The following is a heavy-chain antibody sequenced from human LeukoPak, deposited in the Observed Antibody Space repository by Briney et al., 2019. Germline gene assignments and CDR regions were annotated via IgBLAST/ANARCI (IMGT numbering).Heavy chain of an antibody. CDR2: INPSSGGI. CDR1: GYTFTGYY. J-gene: IGHJ4*02. V-gene: IGHV1-2*02. Sequence: ASVKVSCKASGYTFTGYYIHWVRQAPGQGLEWMGWINPSSGGINYAQEFQGTVTMTRDTSISTAYMELSRLTSDDTAVYYCARSSGLDYWGQGNLVTVSS. D-gene: IGHD3-10*01. CDR3: ARSSGLDY.